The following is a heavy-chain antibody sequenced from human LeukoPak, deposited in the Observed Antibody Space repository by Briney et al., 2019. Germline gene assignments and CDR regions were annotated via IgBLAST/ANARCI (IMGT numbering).Heavy chain of an antibody. CDR3: ARPSLAAAEDY. Sequence: PSETLSLTCAVYGGSFSGYYWSWIRQPPGKGLEWIGEINHSGSTNYNPSLKSRVTISVDTSKNQFSLKLSSVTAADTAVYYCARPSLAAAEDYWGQGTLVTVSS. CDR2: INHSGST. V-gene: IGHV4-34*01. J-gene: IGHJ4*02. CDR1: GGSFSGYY. D-gene: IGHD6-13*01.